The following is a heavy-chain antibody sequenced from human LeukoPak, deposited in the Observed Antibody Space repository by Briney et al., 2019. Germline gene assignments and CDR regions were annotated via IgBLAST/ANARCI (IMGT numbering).Heavy chain of an antibody. J-gene: IGHJ5*02. CDR1: GYTFTGYY. CDR3: ARDNSVEDTAWWFDP. V-gene: IGHV1-2*02. Sequence: ASVKVSCKASGYTFTGYYIHWVRQAPGQGLEWMGWINPNSGDTYYTQKFQGKFTMTRDTSISTVYMELSSLRSEDTAVYYCARDNSVEDTAWWFDPWGQGTLVTVSS. CDR2: INPNSGDT. D-gene: IGHD4-23*01.